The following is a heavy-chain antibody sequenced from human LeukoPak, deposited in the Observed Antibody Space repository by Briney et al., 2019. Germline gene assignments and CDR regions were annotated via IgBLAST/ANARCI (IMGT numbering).Heavy chain of an antibody. V-gene: IGHV4-31*03. CDR1: AGSINSGGYC. D-gene: IGHD2-2*01. CDR2: IWNSGNS. J-gene: IGHJ4*02. CDR3: ARYHCGSTYCPGVDF. Sequence: SETLSLTCTVSAGSINSGGYCWTWVRQHPGEGLEWIGYIWNSGNSYYNPSLSSRVIISADSSKSTFSLKLSSVTAADTAVYYCARYHCGSTYCPGVDFYGQGTLVTVSS.